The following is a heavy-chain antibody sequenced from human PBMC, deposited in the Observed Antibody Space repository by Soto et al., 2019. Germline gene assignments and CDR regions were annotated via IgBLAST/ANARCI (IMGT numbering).Heavy chain of an antibody. V-gene: IGHV4-30-2*01. Sequence: SETLSLTCAVSGGSISSGGYSWSWIRQPPGKGLVWVGYIYHTGNAYYNSSLESRVTMSVDRSKNQRSLEVTSVTAADTAVYYCARVRGSAILDLWGQGSLVTVSS. CDR1: GGSISSGGYS. CDR2: IYHTGNA. J-gene: IGHJ5*02. CDR3: ARVRGSAILDL. D-gene: IGHD2-2*02.